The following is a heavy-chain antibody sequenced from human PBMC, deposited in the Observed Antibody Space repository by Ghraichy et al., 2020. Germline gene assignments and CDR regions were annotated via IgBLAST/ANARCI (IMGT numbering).Heavy chain of an antibody. CDR3: ARMGGYKDPLWY. J-gene: IGHJ4*02. V-gene: IGHV4-59*02. Sequence: SETLSLTCTVSGTSVRSYFWSWIRQPPGKGLEWIGDIFYSGSTNYNPSLKSRVTISIDASSNQFSLNLSSVTAADTAVYYCARMGGYKDPLWYWGQGTLVAV. CDR1: GTSVRSYF. CDR2: IFYSGST. D-gene: IGHD3-10*01.